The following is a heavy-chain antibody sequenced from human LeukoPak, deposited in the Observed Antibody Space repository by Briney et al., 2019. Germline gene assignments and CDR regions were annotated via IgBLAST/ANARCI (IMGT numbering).Heavy chain of an antibody. CDR1: GFTVSSNH. Sequence: GGSLRLSCAASGFTVSSNHMSWVRQAPGQGLEWVSRIHSDGRSTDYADSVKGRFTISRDNAKNTLNLQMNSLRAEDTAVYYCARDPRGGTLDYWGQGALVTVSS. J-gene: IGHJ4*02. D-gene: IGHD3-10*01. CDR3: ARDPRGGTLDY. V-gene: IGHV3-74*01. CDR2: IHSDGRST.